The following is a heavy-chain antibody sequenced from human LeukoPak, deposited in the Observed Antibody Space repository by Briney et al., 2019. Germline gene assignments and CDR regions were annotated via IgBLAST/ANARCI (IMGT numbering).Heavy chain of an antibody. Sequence: SETLSLTCTVSGGSISSGGYYWSWIRQPPGKGLEWIGYIYHSGSTYYNPSLKSRVTISVDRSKSQFSLKLSSVTAADTAVYYCALGGASGYDFDWGQGTLVTVSP. J-gene: IGHJ4*02. CDR1: GGSISSGGYY. CDR3: ALGGASGYDFD. D-gene: IGHD5-12*01. CDR2: IYHSGST. V-gene: IGHV4-30-2*01.